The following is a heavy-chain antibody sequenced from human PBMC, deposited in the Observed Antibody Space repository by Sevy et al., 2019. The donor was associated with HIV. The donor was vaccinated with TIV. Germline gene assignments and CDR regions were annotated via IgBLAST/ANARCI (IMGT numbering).Heavy chain of an antibody. Sequence: SETLSLNCTVSGGSINNYYWSWIRQPPGKGLEWIGYIYYSGSTNYNPSLKSRVTFSVDTSKNQFSLKLRSVTAADTAVYYCARDQAESSSTGGLDSWGPGALVTVSS. J-gene: IGHJ4*02. CDR2: IYYSGST. CDR3: ARDQAESSSTGGLDS. D-gene: IGHD6-6*01. CDR1: GGSINNYY. V-gene: IGHV4-59*01.